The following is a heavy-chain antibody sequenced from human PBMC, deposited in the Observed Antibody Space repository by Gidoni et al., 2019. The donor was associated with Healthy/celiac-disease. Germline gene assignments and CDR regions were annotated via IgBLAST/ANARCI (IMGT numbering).Heavy chain of an antibody. CDR3: AREARDYIWGSYRRAPLSY. D-gene: IGHD3-16*02. CDR2: INPNSGGT. J-gene: IGHJ4*02. Sequence: QVQLVQSGAEVKKPGASVTVSCKASGYTFTGSYMHWVRQAPGQGLEWMGWINPNSGGTNYAQKFQGRVTMTRDTSISTAYMELSRLRSDDTAVYYCAREARDYIWGSYRRAPLSYWGQGTLVTVSS. CDR1: GYTFTGSY. V-gene: IGHV1-2*02.